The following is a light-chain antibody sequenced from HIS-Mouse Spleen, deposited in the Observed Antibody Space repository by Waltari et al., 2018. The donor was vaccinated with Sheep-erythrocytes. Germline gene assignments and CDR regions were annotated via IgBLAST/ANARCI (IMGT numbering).Light chain of an antibody. V-gene: IGKV3-11*01. CDR3: QQRSNWLT. J-gene: IGKJ4*01. CDR1: QSVSSY. CDR2: DAS. Sequence: EIVLTQSPATLSLSPGERASQSVSSYLAWYQQKPGKAPRLLIYDASNRATGIPARFSGSGSGTDFTLTISSLEPEDFAVYYCQQRSNWLTFGGGTKVEIK.